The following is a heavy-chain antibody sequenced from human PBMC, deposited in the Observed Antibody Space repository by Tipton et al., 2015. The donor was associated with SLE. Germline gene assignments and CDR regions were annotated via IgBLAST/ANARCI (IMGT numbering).Heavy chain of an antibody. CDR1: GYSISSAYS. CDR3: ARHPSSFDYYYYYYMDV. CDR2: VYHSGST. Sequence: TLSLTCVVSGYSISSAYSWGWIRQPPGKGLEWIGTVYHSGSTHYNPSLKSRVTISVDTSKNQLSLRLSSVTAADTAVYYCARHPSSFDYYYYYYMDVWGKGTTVTVSS. J-gene: IGHJ6*03. V-gene: IGHV4-38-2*01.